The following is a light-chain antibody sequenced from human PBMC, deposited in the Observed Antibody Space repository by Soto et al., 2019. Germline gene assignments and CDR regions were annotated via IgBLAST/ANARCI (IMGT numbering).Light chain of an antibody. V-gene: IGLV1-40*01. Sequence: QSVLTQPPSVSGAPGQRVTISCTGSSSNIGTPYDVHWYQQLPGTAPKLPIYGNSNRPSGVPDRFSGSKSGTSASLAITGLQAEDEADYYCQSYDSSLSGYVIFGGGTKVTVL. CDR1: SSNIGTPYD. J-gene: IGLJ2*01. CDR2: GNS. CDR3: QSYDSSLSGYVI.